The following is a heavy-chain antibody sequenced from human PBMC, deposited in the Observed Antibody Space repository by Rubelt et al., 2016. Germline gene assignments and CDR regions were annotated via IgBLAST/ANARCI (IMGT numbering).Heavy chain of an antibody. CDR1: GGSFSGYY. CDR3: ASGSSEWLMDAFDI. V-gene: IGHV4-34*01. D-gene: IGHD6-19*01. Sequence: QVQLQQWGAGLLKPSETLSLTCAVYGGSFSGYYWSWIRQPPGKGLEWIGEMNHSGSTNYNPSLKSQVTRSVDTYKTQFALKLGSVTAADTAVYYCASGSSEWLMDAFDIWGQGTMVTVSS. J-gene: IGHJ3*02. CDR2: MNHSGST.